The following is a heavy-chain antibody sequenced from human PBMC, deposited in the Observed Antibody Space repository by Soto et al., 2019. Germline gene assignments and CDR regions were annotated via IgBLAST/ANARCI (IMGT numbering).Heavy chain of an antibody. CDR1: GYTFTSYG. CDR2: INPSSGST. J-gene: IGHJ4*02. CDR3: ARARHVRELLN. D-gene: IGHD3-10*01. V-gene: IGHV1-46*03. Sequence: GASVKVSCKASGYTFTSYGISWVRQAPGQGLEWMGIINPSSGSTSYAQKFQGRVTMTRDTSTSTVYMELSSLRSEDTAVYYCARARHVRELLNWGQGTLVTVSS.